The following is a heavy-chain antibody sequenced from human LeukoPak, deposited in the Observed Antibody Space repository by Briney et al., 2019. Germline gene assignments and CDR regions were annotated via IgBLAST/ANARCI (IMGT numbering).Heavy chain of an antibody. V-gene: IGHV3-33*06. Sequence: PGRSLRLSCVASGFTFSSYGMHWVRQAPGKGLEWVAVIWYDGSNKYYADSVKGRFTISRDNSKNTLYLQMNSLRAEDTAVYYCAKDLIAVAGEFDYWGQGTLVTVSS. D-gene: IGHD6-19*01. CDR3: AKDLIAVAGEFDY. J-gene: IGHJ4*02. CDR2: IWYDGSNK. CDR1: GFTFSSYG.